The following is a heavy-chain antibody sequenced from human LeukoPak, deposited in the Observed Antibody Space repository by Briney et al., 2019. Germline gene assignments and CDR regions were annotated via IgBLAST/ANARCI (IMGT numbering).Heavy chain of an antibody. V-gene: IGHV4-34*01. CDR3: ASRPFLYGFRTYFDN. CDR2: MKQSGTP. J-gene: IGHJ4*02. D-gene: IGHD3-10*01. CDR1: GGSFSAFH. Sequence: PSETLSLTCAVYGGSFSAFHWNWIRQSPAKGLEWLGEMKQSGTPRYNPSLQSRVTISVDKSKNQFSLNVRSVTAADTAVYYCASRPFLYGFRTYFDNWAQGTLATVSS.